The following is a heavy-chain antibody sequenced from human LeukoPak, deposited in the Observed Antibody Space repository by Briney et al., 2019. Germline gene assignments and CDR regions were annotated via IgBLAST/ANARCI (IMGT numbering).Heavy chain of an antibody. CDR2: IIPILGIA. Sequence: SVKVSCKASGGTFSSYTISWVRQAPGQGLEWMGRIIPILGIANYAQKFQGRVTITADKSTSTAYIELSSLRSEDTAVYYCARDMDIVVVPADIDAFDIWGQGTMVTVSS. CDR1: GGTFSSYT. CDR3: ARDMDIVVVPADIDAFDI. J-gene: IGHJ3*02. D-gene: IGHD2-2*03. V-gene: IGHV1-69*04.